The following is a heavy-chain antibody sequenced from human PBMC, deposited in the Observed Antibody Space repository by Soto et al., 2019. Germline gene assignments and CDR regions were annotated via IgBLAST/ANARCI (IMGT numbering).Heavy chain of an antibody. CDR1: GGSISSGDYY. D-gene: IGHD3-9*01. V-gene: IGHV4-30-4*01. CDR2: IYYSGST. J-gene: IGHJ2*01. CDR3: AREVHFDAWYFDL. Sequence: SETLSLTCXVSGGSISSGDYYWSWIRQPPGKGLEWIGYIYYSGSTYYNPSLKSRVTISVDTSKNQFSLKLSSVTAADTAVYYCAREVHFDAWYFDLWGRGTLVTVSS.